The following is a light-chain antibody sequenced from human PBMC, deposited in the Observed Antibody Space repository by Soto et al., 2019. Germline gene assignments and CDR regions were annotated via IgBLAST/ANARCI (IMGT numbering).Light chain of an antibody. V-gene: IGKV3-11*01. CDR1: QSVSSY. CDR2: DAS. Sequence: EIVLTQSPATLSLSPGERATLSCRASQSVSSYLAWYQQKPGQAPRLHIYDASNRATGIPARFSGSGSGTDFPLTISRLEPEDFAVYYCQQRSNWPPWTFGQGTKVEIK. CDR3: QQRSNWPPWT. J-gene: IGKJ1*01.